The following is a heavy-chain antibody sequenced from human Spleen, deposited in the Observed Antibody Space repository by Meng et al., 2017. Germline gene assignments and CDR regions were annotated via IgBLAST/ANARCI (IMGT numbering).Heavy chain of an antibody. CDR1: GGSFSDYS. D-gene: IGHD4-11*01. CDR3: ARGPTTMAHDFDY. CDR2: INHSGST. Sequence: QVQLQQWGAVLLKPSETLSPTGVSSGGSFSDYSWSWIRQPPGKGLEWIGEINHSGSTTYNPSLESRATISVDTSQNNLSLKLSSVTAADSAVYYCARGPTTMAHDFDYWDQGTLVTVSS. J-gene: IGHJ4*02. V-gene: IGHV4-34*01.